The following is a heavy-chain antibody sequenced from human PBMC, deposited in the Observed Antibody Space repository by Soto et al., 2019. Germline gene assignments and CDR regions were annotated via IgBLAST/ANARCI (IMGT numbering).Heavy chain of an antibody. CDR1: GGSVNNDKW. CDR2: IHSSGIT. V-gene: IGHV4-4*02. J-gene: IGHJ5*02. Sequence: QVQLQESGPGLVKPSGTLSLTCAVSGGSVNNDKWWSWVRQPPGKGLEWIGEIHSSGITNYNPSLKRRASIFVDKFKNQFSVKLTSVTAEDTAVYFCAGQWSAGYGVFDPWGQGTLVTVSS. D-gene: IGHD3-9*01. CDR3: AGQWSAGYGVFDP.